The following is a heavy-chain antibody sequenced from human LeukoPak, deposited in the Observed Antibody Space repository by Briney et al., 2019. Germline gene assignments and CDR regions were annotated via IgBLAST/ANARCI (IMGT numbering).Heavy chain of an antibody. V-gene: IGHV3-7*01. D-gene: IGHD3-3*01. J-gene: IGHJ4*02. Sequence: PGGSLRLSCAASGFTFSSYWMSWVRQAPGKGPEWVAHIKQDASQEYHVDSVKGRFTISRDNAKNSLYLQMNSQRAEDTAVYYCARGVVYPTWSGPHWSDYWGQGTLVTVSS. CDR3: ARGVVYPTWSGPHWSDY. CDR2: IKQDASQE. CDR1: GFTFSSYW.